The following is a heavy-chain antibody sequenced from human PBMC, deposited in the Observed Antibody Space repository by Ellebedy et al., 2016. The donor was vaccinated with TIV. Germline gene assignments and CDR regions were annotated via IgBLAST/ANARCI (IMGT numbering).Heavy chain of an antibody. CDR1: GFTFSNSA. CDR2: ISSDGTNK. Sequence: PGGSLRLSCAASGFTFSNSAMHWVRQAPGKGLEWVAVISSDGTNKYYADSVKGRFTISRDNSKNTLYLQMNSLRAEDSALYYCARDPFSALPVAGHFDYWGRGTLVTVSS. CDR3: ARDPFSALPVAGHFDY. D-gene: IGHD6-19*01. J-gene: IGHJ4*02. V-gene: IGHV3-30*04.